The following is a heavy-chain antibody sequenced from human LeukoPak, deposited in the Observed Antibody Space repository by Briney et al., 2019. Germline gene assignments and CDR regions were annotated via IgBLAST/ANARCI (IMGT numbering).Heavy chain of an antibody. D-gene: IGHD6-25*01. J-gene: IGHJ4*02. CDR1: GFTFSSYA. CDR2: ISYDGSNK. Sequence: PGGSLRLSCAASGFTFSSYAMHWVRQAPGKGLEWVAVISYDGSNKYYADSVKGRFTISRDNSKYTLYLQMNSLRAEDTAVYYCARDALTLGRLQTYFGYWGQGTLVTVSS. V-gene: IGHV3-30*04. CDR3: ARDALTLGRLQTYFGY.